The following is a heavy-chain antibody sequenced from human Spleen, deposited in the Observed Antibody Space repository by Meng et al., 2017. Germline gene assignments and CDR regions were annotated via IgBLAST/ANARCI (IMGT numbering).Heavy chain of an antibody. CDR1: GFTFSDYY. CDR3: ARRDY. CDR2: IYRDGAT. V-gene: IGHV3-53*01. Sequence: GESLKISCAVSGFTFSDYYMSWIRRAPGKGLEWVSVIYRDGATDSADSVKGRFTISRDTSKNTLYLQMNSLRAEDTAVYYCARRDYWGQGTLVTVSS. J-gene: IGHJ4*02.